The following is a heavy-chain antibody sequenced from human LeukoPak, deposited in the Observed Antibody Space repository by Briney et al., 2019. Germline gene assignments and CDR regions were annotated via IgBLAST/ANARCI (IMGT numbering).Heavy chain of an antibody. V-gene: IGHV3-48*02. CDR3: ARDPYSYDTSGPKPFDY. CDR1: GFTFSYYS. CDR2: ISRSSSAI. Sequence: GGSLRLSCAASGFTFSYYSMNWVRQAPGKGLEWVSYISRSSSAIYYADSVKGRFTISRDNAKNSLFLQMNSLRDEDTAVYYRARDPYSYDTSGPKPFDYWGQGTLVTVSS. D-gene: IGHD3-3*01. J-gene: IGHJ4*02.